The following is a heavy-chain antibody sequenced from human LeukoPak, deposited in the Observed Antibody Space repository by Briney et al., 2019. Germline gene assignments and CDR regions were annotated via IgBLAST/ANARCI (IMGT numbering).Heavy chain of an antibody. CDR1: GGSISSGNYY. J-gene: IGHJ6*03. D-gene: IGHD4-17*01. CDR3: TSLKFYGAAYYFYYMDV. V-gene: IGHV4-39*07. Sequence: SETLSLTCTVSGGSISSGNYYWGWIRQPPGKGLDWIASIHYNGTTYYNPSLKSRVTISVDTSKNQFSLKLSSVTAADTAVYYCTSLKFYGAAYYFYYMDVWGKGTTVAVSS. CDR2: IHYNGTT.